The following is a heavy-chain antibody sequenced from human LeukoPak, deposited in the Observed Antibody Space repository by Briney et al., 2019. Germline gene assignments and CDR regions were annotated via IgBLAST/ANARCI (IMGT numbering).Heavy chain of an antibody. D-gene: IGHD6-19*01. CDR2: INPSGGST. CDR3: ARGLAGVHGDTENNYFDY. Sequence: ASVKVSCKASGYTFTSYYMHWVRQAPGQGLEWMGIINPSGGSTSYAQKFQGRVTMTRDTSTSTVYMELSSLRSEDTAVYYCARGLAGVHGDTENNYFDYWGQGTLVTVSS. CDR1: GYTFTSYY. J-gene: IGHJ4*02. V-gene: IGHV1-46*01.